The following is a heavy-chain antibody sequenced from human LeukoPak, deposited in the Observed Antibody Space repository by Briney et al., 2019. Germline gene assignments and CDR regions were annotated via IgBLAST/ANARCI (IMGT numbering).Heavy chain of an antibody. CDR2: INPSGGST. Sequence: ASVKVSCKASGYTFTSYYIHWVRQAPGQGLEWMGIINPSGGSTSYAQKFQGRVTMTRDMSTSTVYMELSSLRSEDTAVYYCARVSVGGDYLDYWGQGTLVTVSS. D-gene: IGHD3-10*01. J-gene: IGHJ4*02. V-gene: IGHV1-46*01. CDR1: GYTFTSYY. CDR3: ARVSVGGDYLDY.